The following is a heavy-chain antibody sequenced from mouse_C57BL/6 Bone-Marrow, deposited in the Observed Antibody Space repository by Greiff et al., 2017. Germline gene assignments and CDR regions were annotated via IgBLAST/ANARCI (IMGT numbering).Heavy chain of an antibody. J-gene: IGHJ1*03. Sequence: VQLQQSGPELVKPGASVKISCTASGYAFSSSWMNWVKQRPGKGLEWIGRIYPGDGDTNYTGKFKGKATLTADKSSSTAYMQLSSLTSEDSAVYFGARRLRRRTRCFDVWGTGTTVTVSS. CDR3: ARRLRRRTRCFDV. D-gene: IGHD2-4*01. CDR1: GYAFSSSW. V-gene: IGHV1-82*01. CDR2: IYPGDGDT.